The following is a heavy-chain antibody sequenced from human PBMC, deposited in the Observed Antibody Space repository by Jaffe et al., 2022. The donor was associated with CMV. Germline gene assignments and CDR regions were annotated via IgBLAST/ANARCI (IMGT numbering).Heavy chain of an antibody. CDR2: MNPNSGNT. CDR1: GYTFTSYD. Sequence: QVQLVQSGAEVKKPGASVKVSCKASGYTFTSYDINWVRQATGQGLEWMGWMNPNSGNTGYAQKFQGRVTMTRNTSISTAYMELSSLRSEDTAVYYCARVPAAMGLYYYGMDVWGQGTTVTVSS. V-gene: IGHV1-8*01. CDR3: ARVPAAMGLYYYGMDV. J-gene: IGHJ6*02. D-gene: IGHD2-2*01.